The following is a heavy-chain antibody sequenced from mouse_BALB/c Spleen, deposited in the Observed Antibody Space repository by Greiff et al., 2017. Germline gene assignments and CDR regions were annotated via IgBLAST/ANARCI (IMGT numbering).Heavy chain of an antibody. Sequence: EVQVVESGGGLVKPGGSLKLSCAASGFTFSSYAMSWVRQTPEKRLEWVASISSGGSTYYPDSVKGRFTISRDNARNILYLQMSSLRSEDTAMYYCARGGDTTDPFAYWGQGTLVTVSA. J-gene: IGHJ3*01. CDR2: ISSGGST. V-gene: IGHV5-6-5*01. D-gene: IGHD1-1*01. CDR3: ARGGDTTDPFAY. CDR1: GFTFSSYA.